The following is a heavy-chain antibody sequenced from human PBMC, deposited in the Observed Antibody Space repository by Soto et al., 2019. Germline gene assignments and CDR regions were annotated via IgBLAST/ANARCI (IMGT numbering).Heavy chain of an antibody. CDR1: GFTFSTYG. CDR2: IWYDGRKE. Sequence: GGSLRLSCAASGFTFSTYGMHWVRQAPGKGLEWVALIWYDGRKEDYADSVKGRFTISRDNSKNTLYLQMNSLRAEDTAVYYCARDRWIVSAITSFDYWGQGTPVTVSS. V-gene: IGHV3-33*01. CDR3: ARDRWIVSAITSFDY. D-gene: IGHD2-2*03. J-gene: IGHJ4*02.